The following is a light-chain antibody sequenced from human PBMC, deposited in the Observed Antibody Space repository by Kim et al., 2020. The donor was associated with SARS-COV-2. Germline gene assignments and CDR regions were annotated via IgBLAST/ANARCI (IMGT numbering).Light chain of an antibody. CDR3: NSRDSSSNHWV. Sequence: LGQKGRITCQGERLRSLDASWYQKKTGQGHILDIYCKNDRTTGIADRLSGSSSGNRGYLTITGAQAEDEAEYYCNSRDSSSNHWVLGRGTKVTV. CDR1: RLRSLD. V-gene: IGLV3-19*01. J-gene: IGLJ3*02. CDR2: CKN.